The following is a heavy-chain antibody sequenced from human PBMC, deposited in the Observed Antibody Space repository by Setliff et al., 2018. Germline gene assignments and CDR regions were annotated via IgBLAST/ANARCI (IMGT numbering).Heavy chain of an antibody. CDR3: ARESIGRGHWFDP. V-gene: IGHV3-7*03. CDR2: IKQDGSEK. Sequence: GSLRLSCAASGFTFSSYWRSWVRQAPGKGLEWVANIKQDGSEKYYVDSVKGRFTISRDNAKNSLYLQMNSLRAEDTAVYYCARESIGRGHWFDPWGQGTLVTVSS. CDR1: GFTFSSYW. D-gene: IGHD1-26*01. J-gene: IGHJ5*02.